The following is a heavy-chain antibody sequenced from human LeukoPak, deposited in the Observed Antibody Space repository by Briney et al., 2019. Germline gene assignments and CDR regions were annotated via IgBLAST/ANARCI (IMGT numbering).Heavy chain of an antibody. CDR1: GFTVSSAY. D-gene: IGHD1-26*01. CDR3: ARARGLAREVGSGSLDS. J-gene: IGHJ5*01. V-gene: IGHV3-66*02. Sequence: GGSLRLSCAASGFTVSSAYLTWVRQAPGKGLKWVSTMYSGGNTYTAASVRGRVTISRDNSKNTLYLQMNTLRTEDTAVYYGARARGLAREVGSGSLDSWGPGTLVTVSS. CDR2: MYSGGNT.